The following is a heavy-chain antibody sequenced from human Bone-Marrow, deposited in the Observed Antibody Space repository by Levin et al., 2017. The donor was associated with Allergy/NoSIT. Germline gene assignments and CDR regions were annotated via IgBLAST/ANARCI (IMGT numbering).Heavy chain of an antibody. CDR1: GGTFSSYA. D-gene: IGHD4-17*01. V-gene: IGHV1-69*05. Sequence: GASVKVSCKASGGTFSSYAISWVRQAPGQGLEWMGGIIPIFGTANYAQKFQGRVTITTDESTSTAYMELSSLRSEDTAVYYCARLTTVTGGGYDYYYYGMDVWGQGTTVTVSS. CDR2: IIPIFGTA. J-gene: IGHJ6*02. CDR3: ARLTTVTGGGYDYYYYGMDV.